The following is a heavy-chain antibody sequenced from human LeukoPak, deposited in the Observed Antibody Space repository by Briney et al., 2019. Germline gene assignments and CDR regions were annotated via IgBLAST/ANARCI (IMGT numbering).Heavy chain of an antibody. V-gene: IGHV4-61*02. CDR2: IYSSGST. CDR3: ARAGLGIATKFDP. D-gene: IGHD6-13*01. J-gene: IGHJ5*02. CDR1: GGSISSGSCY. Sequence: SQTLSLTCSVSGGSISSGSCYWSWIRQPTGKGLEWIGRIYSSGSTNYNPSLKSRVTISVDTSKNQFSLKLSSVTAADTAVYYCARAGLGIATKFDPWGQGTLVTVSS.